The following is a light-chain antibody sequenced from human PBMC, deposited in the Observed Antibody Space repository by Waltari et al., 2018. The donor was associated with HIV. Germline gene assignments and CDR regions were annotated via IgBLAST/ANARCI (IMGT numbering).Light chain of an antibody. CDR2: LDS. Sequence: DIVMTQSPLSLHVTPGEPASIPFRSSQSPLHSNGFNYLDWDLKKPGQSPQLLIYLDSNRAPGVPDRCSGSGSGTDFTLKISRVEAEDVGVYYCMQALQTPPAFGQGTKLEIK. J-gene: IGKJ2*01. CDR1: QSPLHSNGFNY. V-gene: IGKV2-28*01. CDR3: MQALQTPPA.